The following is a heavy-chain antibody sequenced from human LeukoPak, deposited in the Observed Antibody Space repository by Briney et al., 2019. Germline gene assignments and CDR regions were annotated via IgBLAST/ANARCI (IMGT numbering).Heavy chain of an antibody. CDR1: GYTFTDYY. D-gene: IGHD3-16*01. V-gene: IGHV1-2*02. J-gene: IGHJ4*02. CDR2: INSNSGGT. Sequence: ASVKVSCKASGYTFTDYYMHWVRQAPGQGLEWMGWINSNSGGTDYAQKFQGRVTMTRDTSISTAYMELSSLRSDDTAVYYCARVLVPAGGGVVDYWGQGTLVTVSS. CDR3: ARVLVPAGGGVVDY.